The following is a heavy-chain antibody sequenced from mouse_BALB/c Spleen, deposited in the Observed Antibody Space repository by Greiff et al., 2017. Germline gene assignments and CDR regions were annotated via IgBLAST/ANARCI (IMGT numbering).Heavy chain of an antibody. Sequence: QVQLQQSGAELVKPGASVKLSCKASGYTFTSYYMYWVKQRPGQGLEWIGEINPSTGGTNFNEKFKSKATLTVDKSSSTAYMQLSSLTSEDSAVYYCTSWCAYWGQGTLVTVSA. CDR1: GYTFTSYY. CDR3: TSWCAY. J-gene: IGHJ3*01. V-gene: IGHV1S81*02. CDR2: INPSTGGT.